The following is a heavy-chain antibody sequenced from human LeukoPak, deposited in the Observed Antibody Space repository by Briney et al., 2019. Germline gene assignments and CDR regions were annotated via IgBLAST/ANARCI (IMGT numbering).Heavy chain of an antibody. V-gene: IGHV4-30-2*01. Sequence: PSETLSLTCTVSGGSISSGGYYWSWIRQPPGKGLEWIGYIYHSGSTYYNPSLKSRVTISVDRSKNQFSLKLSSVTAADTAVYYCARAGITMVRGVIEEPDYWGQGTLVTVSS. CDR1: GGSISSGGYY. J-gene: IGHJ4*02. CDR3: ARAGITMVRGVIEEPDY. D-gene: IGHD3-10*01. CDR2: IYHSGST.